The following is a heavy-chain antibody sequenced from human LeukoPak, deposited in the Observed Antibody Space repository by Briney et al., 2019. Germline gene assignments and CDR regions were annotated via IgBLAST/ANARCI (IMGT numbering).Heavy chain of an antibody. Sequence: GGSLRLSCAASGFTFSSYAMTWVRQAPGRGLEWVANINGDGDGKRYADSVKDRFTISRDNARSLVFLQIYSLRDEDTALYYCARDSSPDSATTYYDALDMWGQGTMVTVSS. D-gene: IGHD1-1*01. CDR2: INGDGDGK. J-gene: IGHJ3*02. V-gene: IGHV3-7*01. CDR3: ARDSSPDSATTYYDALDM. CDR1: GFTFSSYA.